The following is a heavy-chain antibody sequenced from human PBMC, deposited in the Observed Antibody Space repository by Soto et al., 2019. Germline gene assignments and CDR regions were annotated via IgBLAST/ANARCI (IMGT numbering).Heavy chain of an antibody. CDR3: ARGRYYYXXXXYYPFDY. V-gene: IGHV1-69*13. D-gene: IGHD3-10*01. CDR2: IIPIFGTA. CDR1: GGTFSSYA. Sequence: SVKVSCKASGGTFSSYAISWVRQAPGQGLEWMGGIIPIFGTANYAHKFQGRVAITADESTSTAHMELSSLRSEDTAVYYCARGRYYYXXXXYYPFDYWXQGTLVTVSS. J-gene: IGHJ4*02.